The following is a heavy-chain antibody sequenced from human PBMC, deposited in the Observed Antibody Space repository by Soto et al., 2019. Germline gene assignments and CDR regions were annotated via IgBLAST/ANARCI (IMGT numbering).Heavy chain of an antibody. D-gene: IGHD3-10*01. V-gene: IGHV1-46*01. CDR2: INPSGGST. CDR1: GYTFTSYY. Sequence: ASVKVSCKASGYTFTSYYMHWVRQAPGQGLEWMGIINPSGGSTSYAQKFQGRVTMTRDTSTSTVYMELSSLRSEDTAVYYCARSFAGGLDGSGSYPQSDAFDIWGQGTMVTVSS. J-gene: IGHJ3*02. CDR3: ARSFAGGLDGSGSYPQSDAFDI.